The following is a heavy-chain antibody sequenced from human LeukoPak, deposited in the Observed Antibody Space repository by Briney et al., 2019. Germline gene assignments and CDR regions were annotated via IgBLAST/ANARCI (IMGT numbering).Heavy chain of an antibody. V-gene: IGHV3-23*01. CDR3: AKVSTKLLSYGDYV. J-gene: IGHJ4*02. CDR2: ISVSVGST. Sequence: PRGSLRLSCAASGFTFSSYAMSWGRQAPGKGLEWVSAISVSVGSTYYADSLKGRFTISRDNSKNTLYLQRHSWSASDTAVYYCAKVSTKLLSYGDYVWGQGTLVTVSS. CDR1: GFTFSSYA. D-gene: IGHD4-17*01.